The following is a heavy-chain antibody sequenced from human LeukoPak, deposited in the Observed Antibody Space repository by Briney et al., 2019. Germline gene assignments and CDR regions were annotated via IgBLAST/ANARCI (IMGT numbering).Heavy chain of an antibody. J-gene: IGHJ4*02. CDR3: AKVATGSGGEHRFDY. CDR1: GFTFSSYV. D-gene: IGHD3-10*01. CDR2: ISGSGGST. Sequence: SGGSLRLSCAASGFTFSSYVMSWVRQAPGKGLEWVSAISGSGGSTYFADSVKGRFTISRDNSKNTLYLQMNSLRAEDTAVYYCAKVATGSGGEHRFDYWGQGTLVTVSS. V-gene: IGHV3-23*01.